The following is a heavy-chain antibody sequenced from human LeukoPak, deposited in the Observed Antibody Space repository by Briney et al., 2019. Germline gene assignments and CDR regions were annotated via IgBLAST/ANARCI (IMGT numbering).Heavy chain of an antibody. V-gene: IGHV3-30*04. CDR3: AAHYGDYVSPSD. D-gene: IGHD4-17*01. CDR2: SSYDGTNK. Sequence: PGTSLRLSCAASGFNFRDSAMHWVRQPPGKGLEGVAVSSYDGTNKYYADSVNGRFTISRDNSKNTLFLQMNNLRLEDTAVYYCAAHYGDYVSPSDWGQGSLVIVSS. CDR1: GFNFRDSA. J-gene: IGHJ4*02.